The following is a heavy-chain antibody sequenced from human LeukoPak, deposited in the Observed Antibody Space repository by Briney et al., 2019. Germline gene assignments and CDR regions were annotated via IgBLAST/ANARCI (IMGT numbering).Heavy chain of an antibody. V-gene: IGHV3-48*01. J-gene: IGHJ4*02. D-gene: IGHD3-16*01. CDR2: ISGSSNNI. CDR3: ARDGRGEFDY. CDR1: GFTVSSYN. Sequence: PGGSLRLSCAASGFTVSSYNMNWVRQAPGKGREWVSHISGSSNNIYHADSVKGRFTISRDNAKNSLYLQMNGLRVEDTAVYFCARDGRGEFDYWGQGTLVTVSS.